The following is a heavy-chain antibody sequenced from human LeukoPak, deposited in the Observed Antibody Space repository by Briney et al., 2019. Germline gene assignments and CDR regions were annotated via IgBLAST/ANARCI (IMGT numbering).Heavy chain of an antibody. J-gene: IGHJ4*02. V-gene: IGHV3-53*01. Sequence: GGSLRLSCAASGFTVSSNYMSWVRQAPGKGLEWVSVIYSGGSTYYADSVKGRFTISRDNSKNTLYLQMNSLRAEDTAVYYCARVADYGDYEWFDYWGQGTLVTVSS. D-gene: IGHD4-17*01. CDR1: GFTVSSNY. CDR3: ARVADYGDYEWFDY. CDR2: IYSGGST.